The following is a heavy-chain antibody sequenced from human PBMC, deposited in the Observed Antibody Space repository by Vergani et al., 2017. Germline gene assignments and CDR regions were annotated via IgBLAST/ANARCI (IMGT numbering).Heavy chain of an antibody. Sequence: QVQLQESGPGLVKPSETLSLTCTVSGYSISSGYYWGWIRQPPGKGLEWIGSIYHSGSTYYNPSLKSRVTISVDTSKNQFSLKLSAVTAAATAGYYCAVPYCSSNSCYTSPAEYFQHWGQGTLVTVAS. V-gene: IGHV4-38-2*02. D-gene: IGHD2-2*02. CDR3: AVPYCSSNSCYTSPAEYFQH. CDR2: IYHSGST. CDR1: GYSISSGYY. J-gene: IGHJ1*01.